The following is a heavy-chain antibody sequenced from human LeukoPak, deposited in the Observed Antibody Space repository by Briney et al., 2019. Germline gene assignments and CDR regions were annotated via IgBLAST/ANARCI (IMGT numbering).Heavy chain of an antibody. CDR2: IYYSGST. Sequence: SETLSLTCTVSGYSISSGYYWGWIRQPPGKGLEWIGSIYYSGSTYYNPSLKSRVTISVDTSKDQFSLKLSSVTAADTAVYYCARDRITISYYYMDVWGKGTTVTVSS. D-gene: IGHD3-10*01. CDR3: ARDRITISYYYMDV. J-gene: IGHJ6*03. V-gene: IGHV4-38-2*02. CDR1: GYSISSGYY.